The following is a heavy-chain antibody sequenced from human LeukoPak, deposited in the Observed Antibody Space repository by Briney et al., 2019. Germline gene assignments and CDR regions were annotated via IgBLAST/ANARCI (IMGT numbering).Heavy chain of an antibody. CDR3: ARGGGGSGSYYPY. D-gene: IGHD3-10*01. CDR1: GYTFTNYA. Sequence: ASVKVSCKTSGYTFTNYAMNWVRQAPGQGLEWMGWINPNTGNPTYAQGFTGRFVFSLDTSVSTAYLQISSLKAEDTAVYYCARGGGGSGSYYPYWGQGTLVTVSS. J-gene: IGHJ4*02. CDR2: INPNTGNP. V-gene: IGHV7-4-1*02.